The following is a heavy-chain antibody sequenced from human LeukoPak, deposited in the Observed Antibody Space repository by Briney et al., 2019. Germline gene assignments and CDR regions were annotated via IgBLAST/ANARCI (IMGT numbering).Heavy chain of an antibody. CDR3: AREEVPHGFDI. CDR1: GFTFSRYW. V-gene: IGHV4-59*01. J-gene: IGHJ3*02. Sequence: SGGSLRLSCAASGFTFSRYWMSWIRQPPGKGLEYIGYIYYSGSTNYNPSLKSRVTMSLDTSKNQFSLKLSSVTAADTAVYYCAREEVPHGFDIWGQGTMVTVSS. CDR2: IYYSGST.